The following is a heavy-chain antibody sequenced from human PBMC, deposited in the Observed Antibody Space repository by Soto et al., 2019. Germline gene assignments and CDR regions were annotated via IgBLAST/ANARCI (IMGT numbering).Heavy chain of an antibody. J-gene: IGHJ4*02. D-gene: IGHD6-19*01. CDR3: ARSPSGETYDY. V-gene: IGHV4-30-4*01. CDR2: IYYRVST. Sequence: QVQLQESGPGLVKPSQTLSLTCTVSGGSISSGDYYWSWIRQPPGKGLEGIGYIYYRVSTYYNPSLRSRVTISVDTSKNQCPLKLSSVTAADTAVYYCARSPSGETYDYWGQGTLVTVSS. CDR1: GGSISSGDYY.